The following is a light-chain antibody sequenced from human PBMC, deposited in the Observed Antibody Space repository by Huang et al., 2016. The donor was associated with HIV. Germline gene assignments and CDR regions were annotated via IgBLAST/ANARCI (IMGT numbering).Light chain of an antibody. CDR3: QHFSSYSPLT. CDR1: QGISNS. V-gene: IGKV1-9*01. Sequence: IQLTQSPSSLSASGGDRVTITCRASQGISNSLVWYQQKPGRAPKLLIYAASTLQSGVTSRCSGSGSVTDFTLTISSLQPEDSATYYCQHFSSYSPLTFGGGTKVEIK. CDR2: AAS. J-gene: IGKJ4*01.